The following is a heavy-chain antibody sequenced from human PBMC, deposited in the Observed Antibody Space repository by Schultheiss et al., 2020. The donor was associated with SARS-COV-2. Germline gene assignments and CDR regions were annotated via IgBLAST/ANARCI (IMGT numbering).Heavy chain of an antibody. CDR2: IYPGESDI. CDR3: ARGRMVGGNSGGWFDP. J-gene: IGHJ5*02. CDR1: GYIFTSYW. Sequence: GESLKISCTGSGYIFTSYWIGWVRQMPGKDLEWMGIIYPGESDIRYSPSFQGQVTISADKSISTAYLQWNSLKASETAIYYCARGRMVGGNSGGWFDPWGQGTLVTVSS. D-gene: IGHD1-26*01. V-gene: IGHV5-51*01.